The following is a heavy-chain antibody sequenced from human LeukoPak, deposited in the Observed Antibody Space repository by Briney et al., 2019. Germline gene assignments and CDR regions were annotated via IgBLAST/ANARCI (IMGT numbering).Heavy chain of an antibody. CDR2: ISGSGGNT. D-gene: IGHD5-18*01. V-gene: IGHV3-23*01. J-gene: IGHJ4*02. CDR3: ARYHTALNY. Sequence: GGSLRLSCAGSGFTFSSYAMNWVRQAPGKGLEWVSGISGSGGNTYYADSVKGRFTISRDSSKNTLYLQMKSLRAEDTAVYYCARYHTALNYWGQGTLVTASS. CDR1: GFTFSSYA.